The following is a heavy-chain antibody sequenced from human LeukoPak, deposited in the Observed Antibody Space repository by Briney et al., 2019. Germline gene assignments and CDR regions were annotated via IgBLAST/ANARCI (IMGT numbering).Heavy chain of an antibody. CDR2: IFYSGST. CDR3: ARYYGSGRDSDH. J-gene: IGHJ5*02. CDR1: GFTFSSYA. Sequence: PGGSLRLSCAASGFTFSSYAMSWVRQPPGKGLEWIGSIFYSGSTDYNPSLKSRVTISVDTSKNQFSLKLNSVTAADTAVYFCARYYGSGRDSDHWGQGTLVTVSS. D-gene: IGHD3-10*01. V-gene: IGHV4-39*01.